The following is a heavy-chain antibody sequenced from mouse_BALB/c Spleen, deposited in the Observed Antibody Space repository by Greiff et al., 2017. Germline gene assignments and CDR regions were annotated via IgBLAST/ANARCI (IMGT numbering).Heavy chain of an antibody. D-gene: IGHD1-1*01. CDR2: IRLKSDNYAT. CDR1: GFTFSSYW. CDR3: TSYYYGSTYYFDY. V-gene: IGHV6-6*02. J-gene: IGHJ2*01. Sequence: DVKLQESGGGLVQPGGSMKLSCVASGFTFSSYWMSWVRQSPEKGLEWVAEIRLKSDNYATHYAESVKGKFTISRDDSKSRLYLQMNSLRAEDTGIYYCTSYYYGSTYYFDYWGQGTTLTVSS.